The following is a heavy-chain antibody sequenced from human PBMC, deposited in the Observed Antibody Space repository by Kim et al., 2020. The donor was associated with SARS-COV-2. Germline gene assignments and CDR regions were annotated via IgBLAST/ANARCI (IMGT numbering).Heavy chain of an antibody. Sequence: SETLSLTCTVSGGSISSYYWSWIRQPPGKGLEWIGYIYYSGSTNYNPSLKSRVTISVDTSKNQFSLKLSSVTAADTAVYYCARDVVRGERGYYYYYGMDVWGQGTTVTVSS. CDR2: IYYSGST. J-gene: IGHJ6*02. CDR3: ARDVVRGERGYYYYYGMDV. CDR1: GGSISSYY. D-gene: IGHD3-10*01. V-gene: IGHV4-59*13.